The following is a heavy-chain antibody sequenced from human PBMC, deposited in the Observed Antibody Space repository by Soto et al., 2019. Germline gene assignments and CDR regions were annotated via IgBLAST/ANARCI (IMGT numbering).Heavy chain of an antibody. D-gene: IGHD4-17*01. J-gene: IGHJ4*02. CDR2: ISHDGSSM. Sequence: QVQLVESGGGVVQAGRSLRLSCAVSGIFFSSYGMHWVRQAPGKGLEWVALISHDGSSMFYGDSVRGRFIISRDNSRDMVFLQMSGLRPEDTALYYCMTPGSADHSDYWGQGTLVTVSS. V-gene: IGHV3-30*03. CDR1: GIFFSSYG. CDR3: MTPGSADHSDY.